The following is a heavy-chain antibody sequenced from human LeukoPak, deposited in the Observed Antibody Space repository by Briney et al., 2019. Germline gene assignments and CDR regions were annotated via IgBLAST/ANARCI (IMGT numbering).Heavy chain of an antibody. CDR3: ARGRDSSAYPYFDY. J-gene: IGHJ4*02. CDR1: GFXFSTYW. Sequence: GGSLRLSCAASGFXFSTYWIHWVRQAPGKGLMWLSRINSDGSSTNYADSVKGRFTISRDNAKNTLYLKMNSLRAEDTAVYYCARGRDSSAYPYFDYWGQGTLVTVSS. V-gene: IGHV3-74*01. D-gene: IGHD3-22*01. CDR2: INSDGSST.